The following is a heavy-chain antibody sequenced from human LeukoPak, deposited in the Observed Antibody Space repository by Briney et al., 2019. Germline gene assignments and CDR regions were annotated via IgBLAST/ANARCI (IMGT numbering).Heavy chain of an antibody. CDR3: ARDYIVVVTAIHFDY. D-gene: IGHD2-21*02. CDR2: ISAYNGNT. Sequence: ASAKVSCKASGYTFTSYGISWVRQAPGQGLEWMGWISAYNGNTNYAQKLQGRVTMTTDTSTSTAYMELRSLRSDDTAVYYCARDYIVVVTAIHFDYWGQGTLVTVSS. J-gene: IGHJ4*02. CDR1: GYTFTSYG. V-gene: IGHV1-18*01.